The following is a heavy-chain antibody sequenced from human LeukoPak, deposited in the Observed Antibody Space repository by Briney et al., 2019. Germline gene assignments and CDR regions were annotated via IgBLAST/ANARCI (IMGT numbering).Heavy chain of an antibody. CDR1: GGSISSSSFF. D-gene: IGHD2-2*01. J-gene: IGHJ4*02. Sequence: SETVSLTCTVSGGSISSSSFFWAWIRQPPGKGLEWLGTVSYSGTTYYSPSLKSRVTISVDTSKNQFSLRLTSVTAADTALYYCAKLTCSSTFCPLDYWGQGTLVTVSS. V-gene: IGHV4-39*01. CDR2: VSYSGTT. CDR3: AKLTCSSTFCPLDY.